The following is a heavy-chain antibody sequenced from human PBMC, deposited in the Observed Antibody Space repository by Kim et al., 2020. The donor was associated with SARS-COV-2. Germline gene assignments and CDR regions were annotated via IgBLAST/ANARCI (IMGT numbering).Heavy chain of an antibody. CDR2: ISPSRKTI. Sequence: GGSLRLSCAASGFNFSNYGMSWVRQAPGRGLEWVSYISPSRKTIYQTDSVKGRFIISRDNAKNSLYLQMSTLRDEDTATYFCVRGRGTYFGYWGQGTLVSVSS. CDR1: GFNFSNYG. D-gene: IGHD1-1*01. J-gene: IGHJ4*02. CDR3: VRGRGTYFGY. V-gene: IGHV3-48*02.